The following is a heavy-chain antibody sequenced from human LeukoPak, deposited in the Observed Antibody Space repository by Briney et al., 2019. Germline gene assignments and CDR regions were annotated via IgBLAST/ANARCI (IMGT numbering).Heavy chain of an antibody. CDR1: GFTSSSYG. CDR2: IRYDGSNE. V-gene: IGHV3-30*02. Sequence: PGGSLRLSCAASGFTSSSYGMHWVRQAPGKGLEWVAFIRYDGSNEYYEDSVKGRFTISRDNSKNTLYLQMNSLRAEDTAVYLCAKDWDFYGSGNFYTCIDYWGQGTLVTVSS. CDR3: AKDWDFYGSGNFYTCIDY. D-gene: IGHD3-10*01. J-gene: IGHJ4*02.